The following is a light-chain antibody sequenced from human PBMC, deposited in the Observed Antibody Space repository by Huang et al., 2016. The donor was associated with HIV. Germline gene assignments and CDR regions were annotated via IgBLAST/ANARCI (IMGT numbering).Light chain of an antibody. CDR2: AAA. Sequence: DIQMTQSPSSVSASVGDRVTITCWARQNIDTWLAWYQQKPGKAPQLLISAAASLQSGVPSRFSGSRSGADFTLTISSLQPEDFALYYCQQAKSYPITFGGGTKVEIK. J-gene: IGKJ4*01. CDR1: QNIDTW. V-gene: IGKV1-12*01. CDR3: QQAKSYPIT.